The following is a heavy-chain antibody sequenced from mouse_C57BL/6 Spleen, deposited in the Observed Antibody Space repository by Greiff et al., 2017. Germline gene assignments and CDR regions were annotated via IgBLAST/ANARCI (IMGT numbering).Heavy chain of an antibody. Sequence: EVKLMESGAELVKPGASVKLSCTASGFNIKDYYMHWVKQRTEQGLEWIGRIDPEDGETKYAPKFQGKATITADTSSNPAYLQLSSRTSEDTAVYYCARKRVFYYYGSSYGGDYWGQGTTLPVSS. D-gene: IGHD1-1*01. CDR2: IDPEDGET. V-gene: IGHV14-2*01. CDR3: ARKRVFYYYGSSYGGDY. J-gene: IGHJ2*01. CDR1: GFNIKDYY.